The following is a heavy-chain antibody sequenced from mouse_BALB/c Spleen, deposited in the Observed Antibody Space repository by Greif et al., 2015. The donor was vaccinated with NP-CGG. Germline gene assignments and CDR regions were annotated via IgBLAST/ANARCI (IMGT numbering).Heavy chain of an antibody. CDR1: GFTFSSYY. J-gene: IGHJ2*01. D-gene: IGHD1-1*01. V-gene: IGHV5-6-2*01. Sequence: EVHLVESGGGLVKLGGSLKLSCVASGFTFSSYYMSWVRQTPEKRLELVAAINSNGGSTYYPDTVKGRFTISRDNAKNTLYLQMSSLKSEDTALYYCARGGTTVFDYWGQGTTLTVSS. CDR2: INSNGGST. CDR3: ARGGTTVFDY.